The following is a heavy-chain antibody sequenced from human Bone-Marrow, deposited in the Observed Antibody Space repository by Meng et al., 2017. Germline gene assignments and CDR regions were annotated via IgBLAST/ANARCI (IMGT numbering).Heavy chain of an antibody. J-gene: IGHJ4*02. V-gene: IGHV1-18*01. CDR3: ARDYAHKVDY. CDR2: ISAYNGDT. CDR1: CYIFPSSG. Sequence: VQLVQAGAAVKKHGASVKVSCSASCYIFPSSGISWVRQAPRQGLEGVDWISAYNGDTKYAPELQGRVSMTTDTSTYTAYMELRSLRSDDAAIYYCARDYAHKVDYWGQGTLVTVSS. D-gene: IGHD2-2*01.